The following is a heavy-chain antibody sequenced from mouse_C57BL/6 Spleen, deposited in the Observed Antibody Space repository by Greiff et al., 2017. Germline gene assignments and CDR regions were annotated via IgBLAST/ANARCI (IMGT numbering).Heavy chain of an antibody. D-gene: IGHD1-1*01. V-gene: IGHV1-42*01. Sequence: EVQLQQSGPELVKPGASVKISCKASGYSFTGYYMNWVKQSPEKSLEWIGEINPSTGGTTYNQKFKAKATLTVAKSSSTAYMQLKRLTSEDSAVFYCARWDYYVFAYRGQGTLVTVSA. J-gene: IGHJ3*01. CDR1: GYSFTGYY. CDR3: ARWDYYVFAY. CDR2: INPSTGGT.